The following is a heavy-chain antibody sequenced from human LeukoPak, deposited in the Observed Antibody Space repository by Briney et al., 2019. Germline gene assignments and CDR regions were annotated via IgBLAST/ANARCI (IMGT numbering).Heavy chain of an antibody. V-gene: IGHV1-18*01. J-gene: IGHJ5*02. D-gene: IGHD3-10*01. CDR2: ISVYNWNT. CDR3: AKDNRWFGELLSNWFDP. CDR1: SSTFTTYG. Sequence: ASVKVSCKASSSTFTTYGFRWVRQAPGQGLAGMGWISVYNWNTNYAHKFQGRVTMTTDTSTSTVYMELRTLRSDDTAVYYCAKDNRWFGELLSNWFDPWGQGTLVTVSS.